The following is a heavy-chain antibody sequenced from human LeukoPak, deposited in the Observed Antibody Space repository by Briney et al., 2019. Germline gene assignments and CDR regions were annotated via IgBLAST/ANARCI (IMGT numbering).Heavy chain of an antibody. V-gene: IGHV4-30-2*01. CDR1: GGSISSGGYS. CDR2: IYHSGST. D-gene: IGHD1-26*01. CDR3: ARGKELPDAFDI. J-gene: IGHJ3*02. Sequence: SETLSLTCAVSGGSISSGGYSWSWIRQPPGKGLEWIGYIYHSGSTYYNLSLKSRVTISVDRSKNQFSLKLSSVTAADTAVYYCARGKELPDAFDIWGQGTMVTVSS.